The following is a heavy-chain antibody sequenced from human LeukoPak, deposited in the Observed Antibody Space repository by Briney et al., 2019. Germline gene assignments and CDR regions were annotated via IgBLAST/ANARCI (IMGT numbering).Heavy chain of an antibody. J-gene: IGHJ4*02. CDR3: VKSGGYGLIDY. D-gene: IGHD1-26*01. V-gene: IGHV4-59*10. CDR2: ISSSGST. CDR1: GGSFSGYY. Sequence: SETLSLTCAVYGGSFSGYYWSWIWQPAGKGLEWIGRISSSGSTNYNPSLKSRVTISVDTSKNQFSLKLNSVTAADTAMYFCVKSGGYGLIDYWGQGTLVTVSS.